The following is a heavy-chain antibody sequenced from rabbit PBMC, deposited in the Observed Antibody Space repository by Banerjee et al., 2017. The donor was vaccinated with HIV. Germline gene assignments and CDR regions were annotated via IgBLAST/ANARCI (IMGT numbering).Heavy chain of an antibody. V-gene: IGHV1S45*01. J-gene: IGHJ2*01. Sequence: QEQLKESGGDLVKPGASLTLTCTASGFSFSSSYWICWVRQAPGKGLEWIACMDAGSSGSTYYASWAKGRFTISKTSSTTVTLQMTSLTAADTATYFCARWAYDDYGNLDAFDPWGQGTLVTVS. D-gene: IGHD2-1*01. CDR1: GFSFSSSYW. CDR3: ARWAYDDYGNLDAFDP. CDR2: MDAGSSGST.